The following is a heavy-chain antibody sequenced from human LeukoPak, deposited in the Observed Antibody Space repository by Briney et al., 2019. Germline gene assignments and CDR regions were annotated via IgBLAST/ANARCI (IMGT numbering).Heavy chain of an antibody. D-gene: IGHD4-17*01. Sequence: TGGSLRLSCAASGFTFSDYYMSWIRQAPGKGLEWVSYISSSGSTIYYADSVKGRFTISRDNAKNSLYLQMNSLRAEDAAVYYCARVHYVHYYYYMDVWGKGTTVTVSS. CDR3: ARVHYVHYYYYMDV. CDR2: ISSSGSTI. J-gene: IGHJ6*03. V-gene: IGHV3-11*04. CDR1: GFTFSDYY.